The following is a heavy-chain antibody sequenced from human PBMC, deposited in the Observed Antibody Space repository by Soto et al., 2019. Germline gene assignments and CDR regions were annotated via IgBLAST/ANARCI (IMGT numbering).Heavy chain of an antibody. J-gene: IGHJ4*02. Sequence: SETLSLTCTVSGGSISSGDYYWSWIRQPPGKGLEWIGYIYYSGSTYYNPSLKSRVTISVDTSKNQFSLKLSSVTAADTAVYYCARVLRFLECLDYWGQGTLVTASS. CDR3: ARVLRFLECLDY. CDR2: IYYSGST. CDR1: GGSISSGDYY. D-gene: IGHD3-3*01. V-gene: IGHV4-30-4*01.